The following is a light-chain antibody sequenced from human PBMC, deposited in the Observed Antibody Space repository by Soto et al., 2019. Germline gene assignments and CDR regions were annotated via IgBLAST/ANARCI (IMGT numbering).Light chain of an antibody. CDR1: QGISSY. J-gene: IGKJ1*01. CDR3: QQLNSYPWT. CDR2: AAS. Sequence: DIQLTQSPSSLSASVGDRVTITCRASQGISSYLAWYQQKPGKAPKLLISAASTLQSGVPSRFSGSGSGTEFTLTISSLQPEDFATYYCQQLNSYPWTFGQGTKVEIK. V-gene: IGKV1-9*01.